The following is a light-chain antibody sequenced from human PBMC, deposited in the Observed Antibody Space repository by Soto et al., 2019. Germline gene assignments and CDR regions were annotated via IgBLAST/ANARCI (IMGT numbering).Light chain of an antibody. Sequence: QSALTQPPSASGSPGQSVTISCTGTSSDVGGYKYVSWYQHHPDKAPKLIIYEVYKRPSGVPDRFSGSKSGNTASLTVSGLQAEDEAEYYCSSYAASDSFVVFGGGTKLTVL. CDR3: SSYAASDSFVV. CDR2: EVY. V-gene: IGLV2-8*01. J-gene: IGLJ2*01. CDR1: SSDVGGYKY.